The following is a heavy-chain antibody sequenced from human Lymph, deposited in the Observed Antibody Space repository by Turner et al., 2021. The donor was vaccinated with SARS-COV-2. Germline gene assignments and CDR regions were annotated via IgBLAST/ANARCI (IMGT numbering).Heavy chain of an antibody. D-gene: IGHD2-21*02. J-gene: IGHJ4*02. CDR1: GFTFSSYS. V-gene: IGHV3-21*01. CDR2: ITFTSSYI. Sequence: EVQLVESGGGLVKPGGSLRLSCSASGFTFSSYSMNWVRQAPGKGLEWVSSITFTSSYIYYADSVKGRFTISRDNAKNSLYLQMNSLRADDTAVYYCARGPPDFPYYFDYWGQGTLVTVSS. CDR3: ARGPPDFPYYFDY.